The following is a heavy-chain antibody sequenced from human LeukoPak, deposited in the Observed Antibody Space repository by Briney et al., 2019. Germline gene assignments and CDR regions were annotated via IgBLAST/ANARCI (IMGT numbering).Heavy chain of an antibody. V-gene: IGHV4-4*02. J-gene: IGHJ3*02. CDR1: GGSISRSNW. CDR3: ARLGPGYSSTWSNDAFAI. Sequence: SETLSLTCAVSGGSISRSNWWSWVRQPPGKGLEWIGNIFYTGSTYYHPSLKSRVTISVDTSKNQFSLKLSSVTAADTAVYYCARLGPGYSSTWSNDAFAIWGQGTVVTVSS. D-gene: IGHD6-13*01. CDR2: IFYTGST.